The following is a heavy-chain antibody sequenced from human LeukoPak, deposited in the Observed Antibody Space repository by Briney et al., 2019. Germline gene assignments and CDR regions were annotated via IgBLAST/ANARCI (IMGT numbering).Heavy chain of an antibody. CDR1: GDSIRSSGYY. CDR3: ARLERSRMDGARY. D-gene: IGHD4/OR15-4a*01. J-gene: IGHJ4*02. V-gene: IGHV4-39*01. Sequence: PSETLSLTCIVSGDSIRSSGYYWGWIRQPPGKGLAWIGSMFYGETTSYSPSLQSRVTISLDTSKNQFSLRLNSVTAADTAVYYCARLERSRMDGARYWGQGTLVTVSS. CDR2: MFYGETT.